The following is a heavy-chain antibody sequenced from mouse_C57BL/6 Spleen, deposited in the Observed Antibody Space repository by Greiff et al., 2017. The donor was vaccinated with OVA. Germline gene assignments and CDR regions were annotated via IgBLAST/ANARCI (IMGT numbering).Heavy chain of an antibody. V-gene: IGHV1-50*01. J-gene: IGHJ2*01. CDR1: GYTFTSYW. Sequence: QVQLQQPGAELVKPGASVKLSCKASGYTFTSYWMQWVKQRPGQGLEWIGEIDPSDSYTNYNQKFKGKATLTVDTSSSTAYMQLSSLTSDDSAVYYCARSRDGSSYPFDYWGKGTTLTVSS. CDR2: IDPSDSYT. D-gene: IGHD1-1*01. CDR3: ARSRDGSSYPFDY.